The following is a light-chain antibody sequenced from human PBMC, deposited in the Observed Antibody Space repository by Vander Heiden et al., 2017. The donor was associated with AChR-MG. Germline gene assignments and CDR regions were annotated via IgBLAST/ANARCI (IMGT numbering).Light chain of an antibody. CDR2: EVT. CDR1: SRDIGGYNY. J-gene: IGLJ2*01. V-gene: IGLV2-8*01. CDR3: SSYGGSNNYVV. Sequence: QSALTQPPSPSGSPGQSVTLSCTGTSRDIGGYNYVSLYQQHPGKAPKVMIYEVTKRPSGVPDRFSGSKSGNTASLTVAGLQAEDEADYYCSSYGGSNNYVVFGGGTKLTVL.